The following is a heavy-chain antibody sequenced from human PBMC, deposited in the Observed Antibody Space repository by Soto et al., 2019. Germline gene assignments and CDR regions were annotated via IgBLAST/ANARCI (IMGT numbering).Heavy chain of an antibody. CDR2: LSGSGTDT. CDR1: GFSFSRYA. CDR3: ARHDDRDANY. D-gene: IGHD3-3*01. Sequence: EVQLLESGGGLVQPGGSLRLSCVASGFSFSRYAMSWVRQAPGRGLEWVAGLSGSGTDTYFADSVQGRITISRDNSKNSLYLQMSSLRVEDTAVYYCARHDDRDANYWGQGTLVTVSS. V-gene: IGHV3-23*01. J-gene: IGHJ4*02.